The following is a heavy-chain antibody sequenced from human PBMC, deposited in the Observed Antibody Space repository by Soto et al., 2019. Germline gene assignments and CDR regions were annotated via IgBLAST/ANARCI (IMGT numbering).Heavy chain of an antibody. D-gene: IGHD2-2*02. CDR1: GFTFSSYA. V-gene: IGHV3-23*01. CDR2: ISGSGGST. CDR3: AKVGSAFQLLYPLYYFDY. Sequence: GGSLRLSCAASGFTFSSYAMSWVRQAPGKGLEWVSAISGSGGSTYYADSVKGRFTISRDNSKNTLYLQMNSLRAEDTAVYYCAKVGSAFQLLYPLYYFDYWGQGTLVTVS. J-gene: IGHJ4*02.